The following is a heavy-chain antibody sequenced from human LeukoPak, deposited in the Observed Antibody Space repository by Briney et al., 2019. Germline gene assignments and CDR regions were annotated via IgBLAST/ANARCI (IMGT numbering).Heavy chain of an antibody. V-gene: IGHV3-11*01. Sequence: GGSLRLSCAASGFTFSDYYMSWIRQAPGKGLEWVSYISSGGSTIYYADSVKGRFTISRDNAKNSLYLQMNSLRAEDTAVYYCARVIGYCSGGSCYRYYGMDVWGQGTTVTVSS. CDR1: GFTFSDYY. CDR2: ISSGGSTI. CDR3: ARVIGYCSGGSCYRYYGMDV. J-gene: IGHJ6*02. D-gene: IGHD2-15*01.